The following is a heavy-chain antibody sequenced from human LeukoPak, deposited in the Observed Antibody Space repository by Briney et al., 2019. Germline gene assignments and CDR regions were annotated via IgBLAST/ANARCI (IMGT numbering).Heavy chain of an antibody. D-gene: IGHD2-21*02. CDR2: IDTKSGGT. CDR3: ARGTAFGYDP. J-gene: IGHJ5*02. Sequence: ASVKVSCKASGYTFTDHHLHWVRQAPGQGLEWMGWIDTKSGGTLYAQKFQDRITMTRDTSITTAYMGLSRLTSDDTAVHYCARGTAFGYDPWGQGTLVTVSS. CDR1: GYTFTDHH. V-gene: IGHV1-2*02.